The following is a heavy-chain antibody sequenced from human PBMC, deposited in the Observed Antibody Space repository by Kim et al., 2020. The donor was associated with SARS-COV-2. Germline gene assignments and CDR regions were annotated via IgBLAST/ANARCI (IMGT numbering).Heavy chain of an antibody. CDR3: ARLNYDILTGYQEGSGYYYYGMDV. J-gene: IGHJ6*02. CDR1: GYSFTSYW. V-gene: IGHV5-51*01. D-gene: IGHD3-9*01. CDR2: IYPGDSDT. Sequence: GESLKISCKGSGYSFTSYWIGWVRQMPGKGLEWMGIIYPGDSDTRYSPSFQGQVTISADKSISTAYLQWSSLKASDTAMYYCARLNYDILTGYQEGSGYYYYGMDVWGQGTTVTVSS.